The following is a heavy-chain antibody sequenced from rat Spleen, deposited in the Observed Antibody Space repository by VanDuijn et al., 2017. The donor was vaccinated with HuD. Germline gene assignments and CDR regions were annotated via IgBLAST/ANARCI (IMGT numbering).Heavy chain of an antibody. J-gene: IGHJ2*01. Sequence: QVQLKESGPGLVQPSQTLSLTCTVAGFSLTSYNVHWVRQPPGKGLEWMGVIWNTGGTRYNSALKSRLSISKDTSKSQVFLKMKRLQTEDTATYYCARGFQKGPFDYWGQGVMVTVSS. D-gene: IGHD3-8*01. CDR2: IWNTGGT. V-gene: IGHV2-41*01. CDR1: GFSLTSYN. CDR3: ARGFQKGPFDY.